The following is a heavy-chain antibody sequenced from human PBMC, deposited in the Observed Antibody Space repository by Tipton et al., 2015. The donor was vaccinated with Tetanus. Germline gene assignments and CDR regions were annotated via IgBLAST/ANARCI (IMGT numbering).Heavy chain of an antibody. J-gene: IGHJ6*02. Sequence: SLRLSCAASGFTLSTYWMSWVRQAPGKGLEWVASIKQDGSEKYYVDSVKGRFTISRDNAKNSLHLQMNSLTAEDTAVYHCARDRAVPVQAYGTDVWGQGTSVTVSS. CDR2: IKQDGSEK. CDR1: GFTLSTYW. CDR3: ARDRAVPVQAYGTDV. V-gene: IGHV3-7*01. D-gene: IGHD6-19*01.